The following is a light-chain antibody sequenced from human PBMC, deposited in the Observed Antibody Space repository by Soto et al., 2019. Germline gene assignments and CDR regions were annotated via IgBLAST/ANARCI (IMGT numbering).Light chain of an antibody. J-gene: IGKJ2*01. CDR3: QQYCTAPRT. V-gene: IGKV4-1*01. CDR2: WAS. CDR1: QSVLYSSNNKDY. Sequence: DIVMIQSPDSLAVSLGERATINCKSSQSVLYSSNNKDYLAWYQQKPGQPPKLLIYWASTRESGVPDRFSGSGSGTDFTLTINNLQADDVAVYFCQQYCTAPRTFGQGTRLEIK.